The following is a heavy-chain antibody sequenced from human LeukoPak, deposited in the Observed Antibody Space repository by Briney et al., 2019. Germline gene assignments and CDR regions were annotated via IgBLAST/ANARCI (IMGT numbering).Heavy chain of an antibody. CDR1: GYTFTGYY. J-gene: IGHJ4*02. D-gene: IGHD3-3*01. CDR2: INPNSGGT. V-gene: IGHV1-2*02. Sequence: SVKVSCKASGYTFTGYYMHWVRQAPGQGLEWMGWINPNSGGTNYAQKFQGRVTMTRDTSISTAYMELSRLRSDDTAVYYCARDHRDFWSGYYVYWGQGTLVTVSS. CDR3: ARDHRDFWSGYYVY.